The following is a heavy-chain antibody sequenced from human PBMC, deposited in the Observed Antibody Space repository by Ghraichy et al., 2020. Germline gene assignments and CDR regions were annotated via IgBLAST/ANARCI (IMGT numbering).Heavy chain of an antibody. D-gene: IGHD6-19*01. V-gene: IGHV6-1*01. CDR2: TYYRSKWYY. J-gene: IGHJ4*02. Sequence: SQTLSLTCAISGDTVSRNSAARNWIRQSPSRGLEWLGRTYYRSKWYYDYVLSVKSRIIINPDTSKNQLSLQLNSVTPEDTAVYYCAREGSSGRFDYWAQGTLVTVSS. CDR1: GDTVSRNSAA. CDR3: AREGSSGRFDY.